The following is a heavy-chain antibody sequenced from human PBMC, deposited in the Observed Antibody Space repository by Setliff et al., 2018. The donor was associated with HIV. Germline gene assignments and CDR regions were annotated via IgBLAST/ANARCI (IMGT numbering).Heavy chain of an antibody. Sequence: ASVKVSCKASGYTFTSYALHWVRQAPGQRLEWMGRIIPNSGGTNYAQKFQGRVTMTRDTSISTGYMELSRLRSDDTAVYYCATKVYCTNGVCLDAFDIWGQGTMVTVSS. D-gene: IGHD2-8*01. J-gene: IGHJ3*02. CDR3: ATKVYCTNGVCLDAFDI. CDR1: GYTFTSYA. V-gene: IGHV1-2*06. CDR2: IIPNSGGT.